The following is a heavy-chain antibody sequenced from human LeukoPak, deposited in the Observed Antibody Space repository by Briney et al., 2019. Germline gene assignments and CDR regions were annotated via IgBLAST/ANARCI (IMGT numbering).Heavy chain of an antibody. D-gene: IGHD2-8*01. CDR3: ARDPYCTNSVCLVKDNWFDP. Sequence: ASVKVSCKASGYTFTGYYMHWVRQAPGQGLEWMGWINPNSGGTNYAQKFQGRVTMTRDTSISTAYMELSRLRSDDTAVYYCARDPYCTNSVCLVKDNWFDPWGQGTLVTVSS. V-gene: IGHV1-2*02. CDR1: GYTFTGYY. J-gene: IGHJ5*02. CDR2: INPNSGGT.